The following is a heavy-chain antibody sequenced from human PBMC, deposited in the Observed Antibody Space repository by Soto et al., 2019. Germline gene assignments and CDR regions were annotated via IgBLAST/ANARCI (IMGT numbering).Heavy chain of an antibody. CDR3: TTGSVEGV. J-gene: IGHJ6*02. D-gene: IGHD2-15*01. V-gene: IGHV3-15*07. Sequence: EVQLVESGGGLVKPGGSLTLSCAPSGFTFINAWMNWVRQPPGKGLEWVGRSKTKTHGETTDYAAPVKGRFTISRDDSKYTLYLQMSSLKADDTAVYYCTTGSVEGVWGQGTTVTVSS. CDR2: SKTKTHGETT. CDR1: GFTFINAW.